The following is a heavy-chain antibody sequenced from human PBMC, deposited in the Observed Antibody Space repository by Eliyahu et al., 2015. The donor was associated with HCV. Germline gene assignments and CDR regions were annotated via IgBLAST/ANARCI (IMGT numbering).Heavy chain of an antibody. Sequence: QVQLVQSGAEVKKPGASVKVSCXASGYTFTSXXINWVRQATGQGLEWMGWMNPNSGNTGYAQKFQGRVTMTRNTSISTAYMELSSLRSEDTAVYYCARGYSSGWADYYYYGMDVWGQGTTVTVSS. CDR2: MNPNSGNT. CDR3: ARGYSSGWADYYYYGMDV. V-gene: IGHV1-8*01. D-gene: IGHD6-19*01. J-gene: IGHJ6*02. CDR1: GYTFTSXX.